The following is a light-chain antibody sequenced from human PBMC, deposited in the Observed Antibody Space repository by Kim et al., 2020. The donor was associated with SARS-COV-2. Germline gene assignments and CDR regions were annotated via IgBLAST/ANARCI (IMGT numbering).Light chain of an antibody. V-gene: IGKV3-15*01. CDR1: QSVSSN. CDR2: GAS. J-gene: IGKJ4*01. CDR3: QQYNNWPPLT. Sequence: EIVMTQSPATLSVSPGERATLSCRASQSVSSNLAWYQRKPGQAPRLLIYGASTRATGIPARFSGSGSETEFTLTISSLQSEDFAVYYCQQYNNWPPLTFGGGTKVDIK.